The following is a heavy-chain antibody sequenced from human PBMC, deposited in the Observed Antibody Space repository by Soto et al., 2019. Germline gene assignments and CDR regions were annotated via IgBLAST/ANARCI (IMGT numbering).Heavy chain of an antibody. CDR1: GGSMGTHY. V-gene: IGHV4-59*11. D-gene: IGHD6-13*01. CDR2: SHSSGYS. CDR3: AGSYGNSWYAY. J-gene: IGHJ4*02. Sequence: PSETLSLTCTVSGGSMGTHYRSWIRQPPGKGLEWIGYSHSSGYSHYNPSLKSRVTISVDTSNNQISLKVTSVTAADTAMYYCAGSYGNSWYAYWGQGSLVTVSS.